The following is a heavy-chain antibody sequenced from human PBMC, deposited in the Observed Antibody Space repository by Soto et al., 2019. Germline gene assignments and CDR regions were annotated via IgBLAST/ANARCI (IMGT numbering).Heavy chain of an antibody. CDR1: GFTFSSYG. D-gene: IGHD2-15*01. Sequence: GGSLRLSCAASGFTFSSYGMHWVRQAPGKGLEWVAVIWYDGSNKYYADSVKGRFTISRDNSKNTLYLQMNSLRAEDTAVYYCARDQGYCSGGSCYPDAFDIWGQGTMVTVSS. CDR2: IWYDGSNK. J-gene: IGHJ3*02. CDR3: ARDQGYCSGGSCYPDAFDI. V-gene: IGHV3-33*01.